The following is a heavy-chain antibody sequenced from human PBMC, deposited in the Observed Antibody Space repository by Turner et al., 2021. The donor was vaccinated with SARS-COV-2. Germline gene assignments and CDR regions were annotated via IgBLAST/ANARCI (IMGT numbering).Heavy chain of an antibody. D-gene: IGHD3-22*01. CDR2: ISYDGSNK. CDR1: GLTFSSYA. CDR3: AGIQSYDRSDYYGMDV. V-gene: IGHV3-30-3*01. J-gene: IGHJ6*02. Sequence: QVQLVESGGGVVQPGRSLRLSCAASGLTFSSYAMNWVRQAPGKGLEWVAVISYDGSNKYYADSVKGRFTISRDNSKNTLYLQMNSLRAEDTAVYYCAGIQSYDRSDYYGMDVWGQGTTVTVSS.